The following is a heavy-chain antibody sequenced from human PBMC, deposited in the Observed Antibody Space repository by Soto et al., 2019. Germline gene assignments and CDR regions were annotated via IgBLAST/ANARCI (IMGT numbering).Heavy chain of an antibody. CDR2: IHGSGGAT. V-gene: IGHV3-23*01. D-gene: IGHD6-19*01. Sequence: GGSLRLSCVASGFTFSNYAMSWVRQAPGKGLEWVSSIHGSGGATYYADSVKGRFTISRDDSKNTLYLQMNSLRVEDTAVYYCARFAVACNGLWDWFGSCGQGTLVPVSS. CDR3: ARFAVACNGLWDWFGS. J-gene: IGHJ5*01. CDR1: GFTFSNYA.